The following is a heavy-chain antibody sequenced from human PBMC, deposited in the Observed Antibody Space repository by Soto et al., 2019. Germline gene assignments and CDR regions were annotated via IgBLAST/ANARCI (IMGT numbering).Heavy chain of an antibody. D-gene: IGHD6-19*01. V-gene: IGHV4-59*01. Sequence: SETLSLTCIVSGGSISSYYWSWIRQPPGKELEWIGYIYYSGSTKYNPSLKSRVTISVDTSENQFSLKLSSVTAADTAVYYCARDRYSSGWLDFWGQGILVTVSS. CDR3: ARDRYSSGWLDF. CDR1: GGSISSYY. CDR2: IYYSGST. J-gene: IGHJ4*02.